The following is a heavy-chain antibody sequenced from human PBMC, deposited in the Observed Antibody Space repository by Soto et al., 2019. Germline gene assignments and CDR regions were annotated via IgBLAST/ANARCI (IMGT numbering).Heavy chain of an antibody. CDR1: GGSISKINSY. J-gene: IGHJ4*02. D-gene: IGHD6-19*01. V-gene: IGHV4-39*01. CDR3: AADGAASAWFFY. Sequence: SETLSLTCPVSGGSISKINSYWGWIRQPPGKGLEWIGSISYSGNTFYNPSLKSRVTISVDPSKNQFSLNLNSVTAADTAIYYCAADGAASAWFFYWGQGTLVTVSS. CDR2: ISYSGNT.